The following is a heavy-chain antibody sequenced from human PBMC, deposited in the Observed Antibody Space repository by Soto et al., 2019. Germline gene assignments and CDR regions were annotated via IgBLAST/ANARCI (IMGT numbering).Heavy chain of an antibody. D-gene: IGHD2-21*02. CDR1: GFAFSSYG. V-gene: IGHV3-30*02. Sequence: QVQLVESGGGVVQPGGSLRLSCAASGFAFSSYGMHWVRQAPGKGLEWVAVVRYDGINKYYADSVKGRFTISRDNSKSMVYLQMNRLKPDDTAVYYWAKLPNCGGDCDFDYWGQGNLVTVSS. J-gene: IGHJ4*02. CDR3: AKLPNCGGDCDFDY. CDR2: VRYDGINK.